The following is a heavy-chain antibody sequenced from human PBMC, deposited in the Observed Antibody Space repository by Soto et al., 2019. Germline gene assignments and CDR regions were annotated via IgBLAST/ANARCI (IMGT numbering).Heavy chain of an antibody. V-gene: IGHV3-66*01. CDR1: GFTVSNNY. CDR3: ARGGHSYSWLEYFHH. Sequence: EVPLVESGGGLVQPGASLRLSCAASGFTVSNNYMSWVRQAPGKGLECVSVIYSGGSTFYADSVKGRFTISRDNSENSLYLQMNSLRAEDTAVYYCARGGHSYSWLEYFHHWGQGTLVTVSS. J-gene: IGHJ1*01. CDR2: IYSGGST. D-gene: IGHD6-13*01.